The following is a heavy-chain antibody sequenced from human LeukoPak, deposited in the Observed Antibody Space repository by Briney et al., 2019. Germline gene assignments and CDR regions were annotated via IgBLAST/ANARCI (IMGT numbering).Heavy chain of an antibody. Sequence: GGSLRLSCAASGFTFSSYNMNWVRQAPGKGLEWVANIKQDGSEKYYVDSVKGRFTISRDNAKNSLYLQMNSLRAEDTAVYYCARVPGGWLVLNYFDYWGQGTLVTVSS. CDR1: GFTFSSYN. V-gene: IGHV3-7*01. D-gene: IGHD6-19*01. CDR3: ARVPGGWLVLNYFDY. J-gene: IGHJ4*02. CDR2: IKQDGSEK.